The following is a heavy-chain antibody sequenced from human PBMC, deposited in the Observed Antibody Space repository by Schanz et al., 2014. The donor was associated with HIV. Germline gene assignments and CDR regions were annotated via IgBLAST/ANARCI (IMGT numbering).Heavy chain of an antibody. Sequence: QVQLVQSGTEVKKPGASVKVSCKASGYTFTNYGINWVRQAPGQGLEWMGWISGYIGNTNYAQNLQGRVTMTTDTLTSTVYMELRSLRSDDTAVYYCARGAAEMATMTPWRYWGQGTLVTVSS. CDR1: GYTFTNYG. V-gene: IGHV1-18*01. CDR3: ARGAAEMATMTPWRY. D-gene: IGHD5-12*01. J-gene: IGHJ4*02. CDR2: ISGYIGNT.